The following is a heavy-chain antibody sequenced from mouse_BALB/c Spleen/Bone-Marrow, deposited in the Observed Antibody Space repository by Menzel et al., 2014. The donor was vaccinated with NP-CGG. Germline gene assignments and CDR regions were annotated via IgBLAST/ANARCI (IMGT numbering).Heavy chain of an antibody. Sequence: EVMLVESGGGSVQPGGSRKLSCAASGFTFSSFGMHWVRQAPEKGLEWVAFISTGSSIIYYADTVKGRLTISRDNPKNTLFLQMTSLRSEDTAMYYCAGSQFYGNFFDYWGQGTTLTVSS. CDR3: AGSQFYGNFFDY. J-gene: IGHJ2*01. CDR1: GFTFSSFG. V-gene: IGHV5-17*02. D-gene: IGHD2-1*01. CDR2: ISTGSSII.